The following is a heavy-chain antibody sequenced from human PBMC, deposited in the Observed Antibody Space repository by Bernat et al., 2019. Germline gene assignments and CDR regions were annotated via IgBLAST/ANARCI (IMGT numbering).Heavy chain of an antibody. D-gene: IGHD3-22*01. V-gene: IGHV3-30-3*01. CDR1: GFSFSSYA. CDR3: ERDKSDYYDSSGYLYY. J-gene: IGHJ4*02. Sequence: QVRLVESGGGVVQPGRSLRLSCAASGFSFSSYAMYWVRQAPGKGLEWVAVISYDGSNKYYADSVKGRFTISRDSSKNTVYLQMNTLRADDTAVYYCERDKSDYYDSSGYLYYWGQGSMVTVSS. CDR2: ISYDGSNK.